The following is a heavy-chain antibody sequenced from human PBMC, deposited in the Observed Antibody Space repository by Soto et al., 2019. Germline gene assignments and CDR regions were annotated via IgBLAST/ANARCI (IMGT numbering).Heavy chain of an antibody. CDR1: GGSISSYY. D-gene: IGHD3-22*01. V-gene: IGHV4-59*01. Sequence: SETLSLTCTVSGGSISSYYWSWIRQPPGKGLEWIGYIYYSGSTNYNPSLKSRVTISVDTSKNQFSLKLSSVTAADTAVYYCARVGYYDVSGYNAFNIWGKGTMVTV. CDR2: IYYSGST. CDR3: ARVGYYDVSGYNAFNI. J-gene: IGHJ3*02.